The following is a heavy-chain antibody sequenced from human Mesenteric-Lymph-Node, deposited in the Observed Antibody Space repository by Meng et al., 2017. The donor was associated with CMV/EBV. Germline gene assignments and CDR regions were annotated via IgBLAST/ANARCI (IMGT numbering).Heavy chain of an antibody. D-gene: IGHD2-2*01. CDR3: ARESAYGMDV. J-gene: IGHJ6*02. Sequence: GESLKISCAASGFTVSSNYMSWVRQAPGKGLEWASVIYSGGSTYYADSVKGRFTISRDNSKNTLYLQMNSLRAEDTAVYYCARESAYGMDVWGQGTTVTVSS. CDR2: IYSGGST. CDR1: GFTVSSNY. V-gene: IGHV3-53*01.